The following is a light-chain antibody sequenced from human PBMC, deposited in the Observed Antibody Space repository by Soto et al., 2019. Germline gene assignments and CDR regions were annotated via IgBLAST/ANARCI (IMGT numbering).Light chain of an antibody. V-gene: IGLV1-40*01. Sequence: QSVLTQPPSVSGAPGQRVTISCTGSSSNIGARYDVHWYQQLPGTAPKLLIYGNSNRPSGVPDRFSGSKSGTSASLAITGLQAEDEADYYCQSHDSSLSRYVFGTGTKLTVL. CDR3: QSHDSSLSRYV. CDR2: GNS. J-gene: IGLJ1*01. CDR1: SSNIGARYD.